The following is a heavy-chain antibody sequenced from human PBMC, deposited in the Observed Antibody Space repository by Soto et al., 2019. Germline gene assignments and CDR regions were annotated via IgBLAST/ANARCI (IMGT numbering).Heavy chain of an antibody. CDR2: VFYSGSS. Sequence: QLQLQEPGPGLVKPSETLSLTCSVSHGFNNSSNNYWGWIRQSPGKGLEWIGSVFYSGSSYYNPSLKSRVSIYVDTSRNQFSLRLTSVTAADTAVYYCARHWAYNFYSGVYSDAFDLLRQGKLVTSSS. CDR1: HGFNNSSNNY. J-gene: IGHJ3*01. CDR3: ARHWAYNFYSGVYSDAFDL. V-gene: IGHV4-39*01. D-gene: IGHD2-8*02.